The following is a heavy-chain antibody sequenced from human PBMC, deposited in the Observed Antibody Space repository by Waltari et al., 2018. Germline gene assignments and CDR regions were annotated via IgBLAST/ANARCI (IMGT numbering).Heavy chain of an antibody. Sequence: QLQESGPGLVNPSETLSLTCSVSGGSISDTTSYWGWILQPPGEGLEWIGNVFYSGRTFYNPSLNSRVTFSVDTSNNHFSLKLQSVTAADTAVYYCSRGGSDYCLNGVCSAFDYWGQGTLVAVSS. J-gene: IGHJ4*02. CDR3: SRGGSDYCLNGVCSAFDY. CDR1: GGSISDTTSY. V-gene: IGHV4-39*07. D-gene: IGHD2-8*01. CDR2: VFYSGRT.